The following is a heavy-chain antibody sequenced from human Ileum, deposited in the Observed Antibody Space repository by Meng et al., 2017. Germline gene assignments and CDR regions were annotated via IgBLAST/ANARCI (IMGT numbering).Heavy chain of an antibody. CDR1: VGSISSSFY. CDR3: VRHGGKYFDS. Sequence: RLREGASGLVALVGPLPSPGTVSVGSISSSFYWSWVRQSPGKGLEWIGQIYLAGSPNYTPSLESRVTISVDKSKNQFSLRLASVTAADTAIFYCVRHGGKYFDSWGQGTLVTVSS. CDR2: IYLAGSP. V-gene: IGHV4-4*02. D-gene: IGHD2-15*01. J-gene: IGHJ4*02.